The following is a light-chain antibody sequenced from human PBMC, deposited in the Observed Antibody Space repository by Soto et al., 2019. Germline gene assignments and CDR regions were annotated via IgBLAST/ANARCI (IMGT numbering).Light chain of an antibody. CDR3: QQYGSSPIFT. CDR2: GAS. J-gene: IGKJ3*01. Sequence: ELVLTQSPGTLSLSPGERATLSCRASQSVSSSYLAWYQQKPGQAPRLLIYGASSRATGIPDRFSGSGSGTDFTLTISGLEPEYFAVYYCQQYGSSPIFTVGPGTKVDIK. CDR1: QSVSSSY. V-gene: IGKV3-20*01.